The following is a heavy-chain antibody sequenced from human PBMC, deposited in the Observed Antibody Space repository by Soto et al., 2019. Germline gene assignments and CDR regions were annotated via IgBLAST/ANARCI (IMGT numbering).Heavy chain of an antibody. D-gene: IGHD3-10*01. CDR1: GDSISSYY. CDR2: IYYSGST. J-gene: IGHJ4*02. V-gene: IGHV4-59*01. CDR3: AGLAGGSRSNIGQRLNDFDD. Sequence: QVQLQESGPGLVKPSETLSLTCTVSGDSISSYYWSWIRQPPGKGLEWIGYIYYSGSTNYNHSLKSRITIFIDTPKNQSSLKLSSVTPADTAVYYCAGLAGGSRSNIGQRLNDFDDWGQGTLVTVSS.